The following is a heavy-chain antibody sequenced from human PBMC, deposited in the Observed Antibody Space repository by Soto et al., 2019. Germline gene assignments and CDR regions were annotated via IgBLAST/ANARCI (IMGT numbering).Heavy chain of an antibody. J-gene: IGHJ4*02. V-gene: IGHV3-11*01. CDR2: ISSSGSTI. CDR1: GFTFSDYY. Sequence: GGSLRLSCAASGFTFSDYYMSWIRQAPGKGLEWVSYISSSGSTIYYADSVKGRFTISRDNAKNSLYLQMNSLRPEDTAVYYCAKFYGGKSAHTDTIDLWGQGTLVTVSS. D-gene: IGHD2-15*01. CDR3: AKFYGGKSAHTDTIDL.